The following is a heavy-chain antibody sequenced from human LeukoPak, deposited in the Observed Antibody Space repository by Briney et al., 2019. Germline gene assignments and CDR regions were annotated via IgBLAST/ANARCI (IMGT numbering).Heavy chain of an antibody. D-gene: IGHD6-13*01. Sequence: PGGSLRLSCAASGFTFSSYWMSWVRQPPGKGLECVANIKQDGSEKYYVDSVKGRFTISRDNAKNSLYLQMNSLRAEDTAVYYCARDEGIAAAGTPFDYWGQGTLVTVSS. CDR2: IKQDGSEK. CDR3: ARDEGIAAAGTPFDY. CDR1: GFTFSSYW. V-gene: IGHV3-7*01. J-gene: IGHJ4*02.